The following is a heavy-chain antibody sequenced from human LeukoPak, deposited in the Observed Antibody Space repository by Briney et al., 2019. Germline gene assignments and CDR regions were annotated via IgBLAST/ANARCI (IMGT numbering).Heavy chain of an antibody. Sequence: GGSLRLSCAASGFTFDDYAMHWVRQAPGKGLEWVSGISWNSGSIGYADSVKGRFTISRDNAKNSLYLQMNSLRAEDTAVYYCARGRYSSSWPYFDYWGQGTLVTVSS. V-gene: IGHV3-9*01. CDR1: GFTFDDYA. CDR3: ARGRYSSSWPYFDY. J-gene: IGHJ4*02. D-gene: IGHD6-13*01. CDR2: ISWNSGSI.